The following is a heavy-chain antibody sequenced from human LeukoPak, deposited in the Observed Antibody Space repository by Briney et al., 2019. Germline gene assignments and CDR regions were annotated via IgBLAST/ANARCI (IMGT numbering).Heavy chain of an antibody. D-gene: IGHD6-19*01. J-gene: IGHJ6*04. CDR1: GGSISSSSYY. CDR2: IYYSGST. Sequence: SETLSLTCTVSGGSISSSSYYWGWIRQPPGKGLEWIGSIYYSGSTYYNPSLKSRVTISVDTSKNQFSLKLSSVTAADTAVYYCARDEYADIAVAGTGLDVWGKGTTVTVSS. CDR3: ARDEYADIAVAGTGLDV. V-gene: IGHV4-39*07.